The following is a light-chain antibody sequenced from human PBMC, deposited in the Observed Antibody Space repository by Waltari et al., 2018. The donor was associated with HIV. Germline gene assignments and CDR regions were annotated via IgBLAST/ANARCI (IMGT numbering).Light chain of an antibody. V-gene: IGLV1-44*01. CDR2: SNN. CDR1: SSNIGSNT. Sequence: QSVLTQPPSASGTSGQRVTISCSGSSSNIGSNTVNWYQQLPGTAPKLLIVSNNQRPSGVPDRFSGSKSGTSASLAISGLQSEDEADYYCAAWDDSLNGWVFGGGTKLTVL. J-gene: IGLJ3*02. CDR3: AAWDDSLNGWV.